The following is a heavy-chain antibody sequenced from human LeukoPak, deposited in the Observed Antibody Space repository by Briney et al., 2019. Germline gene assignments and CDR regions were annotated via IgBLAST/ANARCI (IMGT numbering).Heavy chain of an antibody. V-gene: IGHV1-18*01. D-gene: IGHD5-18*01. CDR2: ISTENRNT. CDR3: ARDRDTGTFDY. Sequence: ASVNVSCKTSGYTFRNNAITWVRQAPGQGLEWMGWISTENRNTNYAQKLQGRITMTTDTSTSTVYMELRTLRSDDTAIYYCARDRDTGTFDYWGQGTLVTASS. J-gene: IGHJ4*02. CDR1: GYTFRNNA.